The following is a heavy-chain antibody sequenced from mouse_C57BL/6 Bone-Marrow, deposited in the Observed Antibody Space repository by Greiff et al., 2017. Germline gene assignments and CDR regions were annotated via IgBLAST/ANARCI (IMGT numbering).Heavy chain of an antibody. Sequence: EVQLQQSGPELVKPGASVKISCKASGYTFTDYYMNWVKQSHGQSLEWIGDINPNNGGTSYNQKFKGKATLTVDKSSSTAYMELRSLTSEDSAVXSCARYFYAMDYWGQGTSVTVSS. J-gene: IGHJ4*01. CDR3: ARYFYAMDY. CDR2: INPNNGGT. CDR1: GYTFTDYY. V-gene: IGHV1-26*01.